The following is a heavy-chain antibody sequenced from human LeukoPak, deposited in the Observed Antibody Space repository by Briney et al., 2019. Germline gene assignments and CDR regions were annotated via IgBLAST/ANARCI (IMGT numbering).Heavy chain of an antibody. CDR2: TSYDGSNK. Sequence: GGSLRLSCAASGFTFSSYAMHWVRQAPGKGLEWVAVTSYDGSNKYYADSVKGRFTISRDNSKNTLYLQMNSLRAEDTAVYYCARPFPRTSVIPSVAFDYWGQGTLVTVSS. CDR3: ARPFPRTSVIPSVAFDY. V-gene: IGHV3-30*04. D-gene: IGHD3-16*02. J-gene: IGHJ4*02. CDR1: GFTFSSYA.